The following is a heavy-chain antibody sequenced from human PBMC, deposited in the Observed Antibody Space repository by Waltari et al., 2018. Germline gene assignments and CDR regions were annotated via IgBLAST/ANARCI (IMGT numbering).Heavy chain of an antibody. Sequence: QVQLQESGQGLVKPSGTLSLTCAVSGDSISGNYWWSWVRQSPEKGLEWIGQVHHSGKTHYNPSLQSRGTISVDKPKNQFSLNLNSVTGADTAVYYCAGDRAIGLFFDYWGRGTLVTVSS. CDR1: GDSISGNYW. V-gene: IGHV4-4*02. D-gene: IGHD2-2*01. CDR3: AGDRAIGLFFDY. J-gene: IGHJ4*02. CDR2: VHHSGKT.